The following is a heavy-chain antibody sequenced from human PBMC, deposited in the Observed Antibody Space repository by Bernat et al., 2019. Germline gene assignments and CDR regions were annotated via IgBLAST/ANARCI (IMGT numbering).Heavy chain of an antibody. J-gene: IGHJ4*02. Sequence: QVHLVESGGGVVQPGRSLRLSCAASGFTFSASGMDWVRQAPGKGLEWVSLISDDGNNKNYADSVKGRFTISRDNSKNTVYLQMDSLRAEDSAIYYCARHCSEWSRDHWGLGTLVTVSS. D-gene: IGHD3-3*01. CDR3: ARHCSEWSRDH. V-gene: IGHV3-33*01. CDR2: ISDDGNNK. CDR1: GFTFSASG.